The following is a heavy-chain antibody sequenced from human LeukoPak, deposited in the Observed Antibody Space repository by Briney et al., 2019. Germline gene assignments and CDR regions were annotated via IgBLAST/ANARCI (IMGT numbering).Heavy chain of an antibody. V-gene: IGHV1-18*04. J-gene: IGHJ3*02. CDR3: ARAYYDILTGYYRSPDAAFDI. CDR1: GYTFTSYG. Sequence: ASVKVSCKASGYTFTSYGISWVRQAPGQGLEWMGWISAYNGNTNYAQKLQGRVTMTTDTSTSTAYMELGSLRSDDTAVYYCARAYYDILTGYYRSPDAAFDIWGQGTMVTVPS. D-gene: IGHD3-9*01. CDR2: ISAYNGNT.